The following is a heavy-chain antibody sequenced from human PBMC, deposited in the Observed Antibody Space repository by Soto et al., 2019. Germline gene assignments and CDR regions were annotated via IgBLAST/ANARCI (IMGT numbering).Heavy chain of an antibody. J-gene: IGHJ6*02. D-gene: IGHD3-10*01. CDR1: GFSLSNARMG. CDR3: ARIGLWFGELYYYYYGMDV. CDR2: IFSNDEK. V-gene: IGHV2-26*01. Sequence: GSGPTLVNPTETLTLTCTVSGFSLSNARMGVSWIRQPPGKALEWLAHIFSNDEKSYSTSLKSRLTISKDTSKSQVVLTMTNMDPVDTATYYCARIGLWFGELYYYYYGMDVWGQGTTVTVSS.